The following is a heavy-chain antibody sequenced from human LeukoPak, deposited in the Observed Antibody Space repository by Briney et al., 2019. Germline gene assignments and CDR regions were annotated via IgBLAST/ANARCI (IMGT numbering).Heavy chain of an antibody. Sequence: SETLSLTCTVSSGSISTYYWSWIRQPPGKGLEWIGYIYYSGSTYYNPSLKSRVTISVDTSKNQFSLKLSSVTAADTAVYYCARDSIPGYYDSSGYYTYYGMDVWGQGTTVTVSS. D-gene: IGHD3-22*01. V-gene: IGHV4-59*12. J-gene: IGHJ6*02. CDR1: SGSISTYY. CDR3: ARDSIPGYYDSSGYYTYYGMDV. CDR2: IYYSGST.